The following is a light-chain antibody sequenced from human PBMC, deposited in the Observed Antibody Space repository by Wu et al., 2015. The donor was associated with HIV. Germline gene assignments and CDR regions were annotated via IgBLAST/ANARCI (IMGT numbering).Light chain of an antibody. J-gene: IGKJ4*01. CDR1: QGISSY. CDR3: QQYYSYPPLT. CDR2: AAS. V-gene: IGKV1-8*01. Sequence: AIRMTQSPSSLSASTGDRVTITCRASQGISSYLAWYQQKPGKAPKLLIYAASTLQSGVPSRFSGSGSGTDFTLTISCLQSEDFATYYCQQYYSYPPLTFGGGPRWRSN.